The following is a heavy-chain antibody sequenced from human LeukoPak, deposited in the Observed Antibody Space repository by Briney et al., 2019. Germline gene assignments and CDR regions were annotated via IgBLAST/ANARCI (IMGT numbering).Heavy chain of an antibody. CDR1: GYRFTSYW. D-gene: IGHD6-13*01. J-gene: IGHJ4*02. CDR2: IYPGDSDT. V-gene: IGHV5-51*01. Sequence: GESLQISCKGSGYRFTSYWIGWVRQLPGKGLEWMGIIYPGDSDTRYSPSFQGQVTISADKSISTAYLQWSSLKASDTAMYYCARCTQQLAPIDYWGQGTLVTVSS. CDR3: ARCTQQLAPIDY.